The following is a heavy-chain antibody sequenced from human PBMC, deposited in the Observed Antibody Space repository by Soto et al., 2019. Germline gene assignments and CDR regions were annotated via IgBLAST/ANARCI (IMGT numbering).Heavy chain of an antibody. Sequence: SETLSLTCTVSGGSISSGDYYWSWIRQPPGKGLECIGYIYYSGSTYYNPSLKSRVTISVDTSKNPFSLKLSSVTAADTAVYYCASRKSSPYFDYWGQGTLVTVSS. CDR3: ASRKSSPYFDY. D-gene: IGHD3-10*01. CDR2: IYYSGST. CDR1: GGSISSGDYY. V-gene: IGHV4-30-4*01. J-gene: IGHJ4*02.